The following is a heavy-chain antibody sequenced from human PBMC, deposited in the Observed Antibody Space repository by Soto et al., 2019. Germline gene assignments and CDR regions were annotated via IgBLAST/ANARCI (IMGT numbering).Heavy chain of an antibody. J-gene: IGHJ5*02. D-gene: IGHD5-12*01. Sequence: VSCTASGCTFAHIGINWVRPAPGQGLEWMGWISGYQDNTNHAQKFQGRVTMTTDTSTSTGYMERRSLRSDDTAVYYWARAGKLKWLQHSFDPWGPGNQVTVNS. CDR2: ISGYQDNT. V-gene: IGHV1-18*04. CDR1: GCTFAHIG. CDR3: ARAGKLKWLQHSFDP.